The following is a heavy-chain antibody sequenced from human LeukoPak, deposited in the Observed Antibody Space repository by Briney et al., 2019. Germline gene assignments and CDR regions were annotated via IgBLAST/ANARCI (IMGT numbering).Heavy chain of an antibody. V-gene: IGHV3-21*01. CDR2: ISSSGSYI. D-gene: IGHD2-21*02. J-gene: IGHJ3*02. Sequence: PGGSLRLSCGASGFTFSRYSMNWVRQAPGKGLEWVSSISSSGSYIYYADSVKGRFTISRDNAKNSLYLQMNSLRAEDTAAYYCASRNQYCGGDCFWAFDIWGRGTMVTVSS. CDR1: GFTFSRYS. CDR3: ASRNQYCGGDCFWAFDI.